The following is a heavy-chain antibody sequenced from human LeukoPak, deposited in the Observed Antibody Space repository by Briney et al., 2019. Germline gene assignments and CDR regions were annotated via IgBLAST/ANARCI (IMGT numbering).Heavy chain of an antibody. CDR3: ARAHKYHYYDSSGAFDV. J-gene: IGHJ3*01. CDR2: FYYSGSI. D-gene: IGHD3-22*01. V-gene: IGHV4-39*07. CDR1: GGSISSTSHY. Sequence: SETLSLTCIVSGGSISSTSHYWGWIRQSPGKGLEWIGSFYYSGSIFDNRSLRSRVTISVDTSKNQFSLKLSSVTAADTAAYYCARAHKYHYYDSSGAFDVWGQGTVVIVSS.